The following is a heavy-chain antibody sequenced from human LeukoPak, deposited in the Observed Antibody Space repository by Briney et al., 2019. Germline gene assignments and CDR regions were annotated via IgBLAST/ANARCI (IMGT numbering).Heavy chain of an antibody. CDR1: GFTFSSYS. V-gene: IGHV3-7*01. D-gene: IGHD2-2*01. J-gene: IGHJ4*02. CDR2: IKQDGSEK. CDR3: ARVVQGVGGDYFDY. Sequence: PGGSLRLSCAASGFTFSSYSMNWVRQAPGKGLEWVANIKQDGSEKYYVDSVKGRFTISRDNAKNSLYLQMNSLRAEDTAVYYCARVVQGVGGDYFDYWGQGTLVTVSS.